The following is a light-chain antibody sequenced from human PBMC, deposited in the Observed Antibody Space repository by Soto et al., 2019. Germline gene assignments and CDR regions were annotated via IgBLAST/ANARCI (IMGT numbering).Light chain of an antibody. CDR3: AAWDDSLNGVV. Sequence: QSVLTQPPSVSEAPRQRVTISCSGSSSNIGNNAVNWYQQLPGKAPKLLIYYDDLLPSVVSDRFSGSKSGTSASLAISGLQSEDEPDYYCAAWDDSLNGVVFGGGTKLTVL. V-gene: IGLV1-36*01. J-gene: IGLJ2*01. CDR1: SSNIGNNA. CDR2: YDD.